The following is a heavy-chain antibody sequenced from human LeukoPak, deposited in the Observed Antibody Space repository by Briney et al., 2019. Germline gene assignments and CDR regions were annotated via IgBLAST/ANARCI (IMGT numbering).Heavy chain of an antibody. D-gene: IGHD3-10*01. CDR1: GGSISSGGYY. J-gene: IGHJ5*02. Sequence: PSQTLSLTCTVSGGSISSGGYYWSWIRQHPGKGLEWIGYIYYSGSTYYNPSLKSRVTISVDTSKNQFSLKLSSVTAAETAVYYCARGPYYHGSGTETWGQGTLVTVSS. CDR2: IYYSGST. CDR3: ARGPYYHGSGTET. V-gene: IGHV4-31*03.